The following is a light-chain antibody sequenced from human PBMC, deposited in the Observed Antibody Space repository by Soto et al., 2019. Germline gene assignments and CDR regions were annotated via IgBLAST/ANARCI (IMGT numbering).Light chain of an antibody. J-gene: IGKJ5*01. CDR1: QSVSSY. CDR2: DAS. V-gene: IGKV3-11*01. Sequence: EIALTQSPATRSLSPGERATLSCRASQSVSSYLAWYQQKPGQAPRLLIYDASNRATGIPARFSGSGSGTDFILTISSLEPEDFAVYYCQQRSNWPRTFGQGTRLEIK. CDR3: QQRSNWPRT.